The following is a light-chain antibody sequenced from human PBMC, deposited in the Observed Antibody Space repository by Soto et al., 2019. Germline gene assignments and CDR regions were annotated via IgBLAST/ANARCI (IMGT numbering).Light chain of an antibody. CDR1: QGISRA. CDR2: TTS. J-gene: IGKJ4*01. V-gene: IGKV1-9*01. Sequence: IQLTQSPSSLAASVGDRVTITCRASQGISRALSWYQQKPGNAPKLLIYTTSNLLSGVPSRFSASGSDTEFTLTVSSLQPEDFATYYCQQHYSYPLTFGGGTKVDIK. CDR3: QQHYSYPLT.